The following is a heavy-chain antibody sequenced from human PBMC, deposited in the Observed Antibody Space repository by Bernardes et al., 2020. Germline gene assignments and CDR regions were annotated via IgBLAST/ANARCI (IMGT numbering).Heavy chain of an antibody. Sequence: ASVKVSCKVSGYTLTALSMHWVRQAPGKGLEWMGGFDPEDGETIYAQKFQGRVTITEDTSTDTAYMELSSLRSEDTAVYYCATAPVLRFLEWLPKPNYYYYYGMDVWGQGTTVTVSS. CDR1: GYTLTALS. CDR3: ATAPVLRFLEWLPKPNYYYYYGMDV. CDR2: FDPEDGET. V-gene: IGHV1-24*01. J-gene: IGHJ6*02. D-gene: IGHD3-3*01.